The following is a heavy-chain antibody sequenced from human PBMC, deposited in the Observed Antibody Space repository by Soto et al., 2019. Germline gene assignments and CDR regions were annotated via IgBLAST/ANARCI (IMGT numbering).Heavy chain of an antibody. J-gene: IGHJ5*02. CDR1: GDSVSNHYW. CDR2: THHSGST. D-gene: IGHD2-2*01. Sequence: QVQLQESGPGLVKPSGTLSLTCAVSGDSVSNHYWWSWVRQSPGKGLEWIGETHHSGSTHYNPSLSGRVTISVDKSRNHFSLELTSVTAADTAIYFCARNGDCSTSRCYGGWLDPWGRGTLVTVSS. V-gene: IGHV4-4*02. CDR3: ARNGDCSTSRCYGGWLDP.